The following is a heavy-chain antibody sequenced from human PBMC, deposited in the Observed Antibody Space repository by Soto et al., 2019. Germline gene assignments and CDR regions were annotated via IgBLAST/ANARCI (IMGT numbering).Heavy chain of an antibody. CDR2: ISYDGSNK. CDR3: AKEVNRYYDSSGYRSALDY. Sequence: GGSLRLSCAASGFTFSSYGMHWVRQAPGKGLEWVAVISYDGSNKYYADSVKGRFTISRDNSKNTLYLQMNSLRAEDTAVYYCAKEVNRYYDSSGYRSALDYWGQGTLVTVSS. V-gene: IGHV3-30*18. J-gene: IGHJ4*02. D-gene: IGHD3-22*01. CDR1: GFTFSSYG.